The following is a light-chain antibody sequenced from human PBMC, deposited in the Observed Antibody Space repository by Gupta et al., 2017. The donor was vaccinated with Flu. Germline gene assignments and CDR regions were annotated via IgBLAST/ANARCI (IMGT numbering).Light chain of an antibody. CDR2: SNI. V-gene: IGLV1-44*01. CDR3: AAWDDSLNGPNWV. CDR1: SSNIGSNT. J-gene: IGLJ3*02. Sequence: QPVLTQPPSASGTPGPRVTISCSGSSSNIGSNTVNWCQQLPGTAPKLLIYSNIQRPSGVPDRCSGSKSGTSASLAISGLQSEDEADYHCAAWDDSLNGPNWVFGGGTKLTVL.